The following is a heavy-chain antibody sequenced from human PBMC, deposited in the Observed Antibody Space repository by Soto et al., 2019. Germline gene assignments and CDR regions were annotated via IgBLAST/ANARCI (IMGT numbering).Heavy chain of an antibody. CDR3: TTGPSPLRYY. V-gene: IGHV3-15*01. Sequence: TGGSLRLSCAASGFTFSNAWMSWVRQAPGKGLEWVGRIKSKTDGGTTDYAAPVKGRFSISRDDSKNTLYLRMNSLKTEDTAVYYCTTGPSPLRYYWGQGTLVTVSS. CDR2: IKSKTDGGTT. CDR1: GFTFSNAW. J-gene: IGHJ4*02. D-gene: IGHD3-16*01.